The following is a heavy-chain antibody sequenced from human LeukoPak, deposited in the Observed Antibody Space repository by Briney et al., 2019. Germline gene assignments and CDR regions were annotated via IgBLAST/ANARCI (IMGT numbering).Heavy chain of an antibody. J-gene: IGHJ4*02. CDR3: ARQVGVTLGFGFGKYYFDY. V-gene: IGHV1-3*01. CDR1: GYTFTTYA. D-gene: IGHD1-26*01. Sequence: ASVTVSCKASGYTFTTYAMHWVRQAPGQRLEWMGWINAGNGNTKYSQNFQGRATIARDTSASTAYMELSSLRSEDTAVYYCARQVGVTLGFGFGKYYFDYWGQGTLVTVSS. CDR2: INAGNGNT.